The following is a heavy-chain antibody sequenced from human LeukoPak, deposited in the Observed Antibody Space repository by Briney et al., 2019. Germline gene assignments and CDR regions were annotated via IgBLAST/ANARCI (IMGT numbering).Heavy chain of an antibody. J-gene: IGHJ4*02. CDR2: IYYSGST. CDR3: ARGPAAGYYIDY. V-gene: IGHV4-59*01. Sequence: SETLSLTCTVSGGSISSYYWSWIRQPPGKGLEWIGYIYYSGSTNYNPSLKSRVTISVDTSKNQFSLKLSSVTAADTAVYYCARGPAAGYYIDYWGQGTLVTVSS. CDR1: GGSISSYY. D-gene: IGHD3-9*01.